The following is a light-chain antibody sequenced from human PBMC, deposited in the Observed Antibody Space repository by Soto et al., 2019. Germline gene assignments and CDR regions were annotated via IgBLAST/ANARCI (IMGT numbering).Light chain of an antibody. CDR2: DAS. Sequence: DIQMTQSPSSLSASVGDRVTITCQASQDISNYLNWYQQKPGKAPKLLIYDASNLQTGVPSRFSGGGSGTDFTLTISSLQPEDIATYYCQQFDNLPLTFGGGTKVEIK. V-gene: IGKV1-33*01. CDR1: QDISNY. CDR3: QQFDNLPLT. J-gene: IGKJ4*01.